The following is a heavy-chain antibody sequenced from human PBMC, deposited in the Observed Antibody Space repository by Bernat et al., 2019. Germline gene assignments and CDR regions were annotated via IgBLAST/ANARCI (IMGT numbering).Heavy chain of an antibody. CDR3: ARGRDPFSRTSCYDY. CDR2: TYYRSKWYN. V-gene: IGHV6-1*01. Sequence: QVQLQQSGPGLVKPSQTLSLTCAISGDSVSSNSAVWNWIRQSPSRGLEWLGRTYYRSKWYNDYVAFVKSRITINPDTSKNQFSLQLNSVIPEDTAVYYCARGRDPFSRTSCYDYWGQGTLVTVSS. D-gene: IGHD2-2*01. CDR1: GDSVSSNSAV. J-gene: IGHJ4*02.